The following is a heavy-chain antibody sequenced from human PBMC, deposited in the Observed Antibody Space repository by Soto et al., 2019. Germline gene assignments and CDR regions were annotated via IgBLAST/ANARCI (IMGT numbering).Heavy chain of an antibody. J-gene: IGHJ5*02. CDR3: AREYTRWFDP. Sequence: PSETLSLTCTVSGGSISNYYWSWIRQPPGKGLEWAGYVYYSGTASYNPSLESRVAMSVDTSKKQISLRLSSVTAADTAVYYCAREYTRWFDPWGQGTLVTVSS. D-gene: IGHD2-2*02. V-gene: IGHV4-59*01. CDR2: VYYSGTA. CDR1: GGSISNYY.